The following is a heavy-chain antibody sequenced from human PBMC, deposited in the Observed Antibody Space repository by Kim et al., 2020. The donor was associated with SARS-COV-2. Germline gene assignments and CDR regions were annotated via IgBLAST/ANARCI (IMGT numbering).Heavy chain of an antibody. D-gene: IGHD6-6*01. Sequence: GGSLRLSCAVSGFTFSSDTMNWVRQAPGKGLEWVSSISSGSSYIYYADSVKGRFTISRDNAKNSRYLQMNSLRAEGTAVYYCAGEYASSSGDYWGQGTLVTVS. J-gene: IGHJ4*02. CDR2: ISSGSSYI. V-gene: IGHV3-21*01. CDR3: AGEYASSSGDY. CDR1: GFTFSSDT.